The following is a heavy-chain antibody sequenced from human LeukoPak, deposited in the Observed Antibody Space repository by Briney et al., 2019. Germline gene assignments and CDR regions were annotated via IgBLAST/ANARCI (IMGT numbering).Heavy chain of an antibody. CDR3: ARLNVGYSSGWYAFDY. CDR2: IHYSGST. D-gene: IGHD6-19*01. Sequence: PSETLSLTCSVSGGSISTYYWSWIRQPPGKGLEWLGYIHYSGSTTYNASLESRVTISVDTSKNQFSLELSSVTAADTAVYYCARLNVGYSSGWYAFDYWGQGTLVTVSS. V-gene: IGHV4-59*08. CDR1: GGSISTYY. J-gene: IGHJ4*02.